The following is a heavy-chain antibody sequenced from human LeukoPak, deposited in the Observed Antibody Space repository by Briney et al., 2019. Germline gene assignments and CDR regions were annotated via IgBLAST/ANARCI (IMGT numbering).Heavy chain of an antibody. CDR3: ATDEYYYGSGSH. D-gene: IGHD3-10*01. J-gene: IGHJ4*02. V-gene: IGHV1-24*01. Sequence: ASVKVSCKVSGYTLTELSMHWVRQAPGKGLEWMGGFDPEDGETIYAQKFQGRVTMTEDTSTDTAYMELSSLRSEDTAVYYCATDEYYYGSGSHWGQGTLVTVSS. CDR1: GYTLTELS. CDR2: FDPEDGET.